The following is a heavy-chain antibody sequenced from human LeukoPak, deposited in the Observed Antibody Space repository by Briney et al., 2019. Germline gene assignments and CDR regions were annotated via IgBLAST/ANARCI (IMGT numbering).Heavy chain of an antibody. CDR2: ISWDGGST. D-gene: IGHD6-13*01. V-gene: IGHV3-43D*03. CDR3: AKELSGYSSPGGAFDI. J-gene: IGHJ3*02. CDR1: GFTFDDYA. Sequence: GGSLRLPCAASGFTFDDYAMHWVRQAPGKGLEWVSLISWDGGSTYYADSVKGRFTISRDNSKNSLYLQMNSLRAEDTASYYCAKELSGYSSPGGAFDIWGQGTMVTVSS.